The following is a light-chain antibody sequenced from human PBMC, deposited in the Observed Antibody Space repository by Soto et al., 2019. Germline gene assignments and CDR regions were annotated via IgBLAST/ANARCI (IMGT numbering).Light chain of an antibody. Sequence: QSALAQPRSVSGSPGQSVTISCTGTSSDVGTYTYVSWYQHQPGTAPKLIIYDVYRRPSGVPDRFSGSKSGDTASLTISGLQPEDEADYYCCSYAGSYTDVFGSGTKLTVL. J-gene: IGLJ1*01. V-gene: IGLV2-11*01. CDR3: CSYAGSYTDV. CDR2: DVY. CDR1: SSDVGTYTY.